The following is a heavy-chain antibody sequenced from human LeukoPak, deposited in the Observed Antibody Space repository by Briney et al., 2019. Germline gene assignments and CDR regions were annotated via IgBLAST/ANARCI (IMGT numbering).Heavy chain of an antibody. CDR2: ISGSGSST. CDR1: GLTFDSYG. CDR3: AKGFDYYGKGSFDS. V-gene: IGHV3-23*01. Sequence: PGGSLRLSCTASGLTFDSYGMTWVRQAPGKGLEWVSSISGSGSSTYYADSVKGRFTISRDNSKNMLYLQMNSLRAEDTAVYYCAKGFDYYGKGSFDSWGQGTQVTVSS. D-gene: IGHD3-10*01. J-gene: IGHJ4*02.